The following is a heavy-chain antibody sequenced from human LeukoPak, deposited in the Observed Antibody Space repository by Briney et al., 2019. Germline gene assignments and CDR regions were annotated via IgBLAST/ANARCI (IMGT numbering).Heavy chain of an antibody. CDR3: ARGLHYYDSSGYLPPPEYYFDY. CDR1: GGSISSGGYS. D-gene: IGHD3-22*01. Sequence: SETLSLTCAVSGGSISSGGYSWSWIRQPPGKGLEWIGYIYHSGSTYYNPSLKSRVTISVDRSKNQFSLKLSSVTAADTAVYYCARGLHYYDSSGYLPPPEYYFDYWGQGTLVTVSS. CDR2: IYHSGST. J-gene: IGHJ4*02. V-gene: IGHV4-30-2*01.